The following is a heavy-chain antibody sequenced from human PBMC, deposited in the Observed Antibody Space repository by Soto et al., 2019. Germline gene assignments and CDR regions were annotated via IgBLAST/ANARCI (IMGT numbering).Heavy chain of an antibody. V-gene: IGHV4-34*01. J-gene: IGHJ4*02. CDR1: GGSFSAYY. D-gene: IGHD3-22*01. Sequence: TSETLSLTCAVCGGSFSAYYCSWIRQPPWKGLEWIGEINHSGVTSYNPSLKSRVTISVDTSKSQFSLKLTSVTAADRAVYYCARGSVDTVDSSGFYEYCGQGTPVTFSS. CDR2: INHSGVT. CDR3: ARGSVDTVDSSGFYEY.